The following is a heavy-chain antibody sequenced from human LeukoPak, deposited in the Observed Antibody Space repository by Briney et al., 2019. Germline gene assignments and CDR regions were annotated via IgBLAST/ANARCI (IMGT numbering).Heavy chain of an antibody. D-gene: IGHD3-10*01. Sequence: GGSLRLSCAASEFTFSSYSMNWVRQAPGKGLEWVSYITNSGNTKSYADSVKGRFTVSRDNAKISLYLQMNSLRAEDTAVYYCAKGHYYGSGSLDYWGQGTLVTVSS. CDR3: AKGHYYGSGSLDY. CDR1: EFTFSSYS. V-gene: IGHV3-48*04. CDR2: ITNSGNTK. J-gene: IGHJ4*02.